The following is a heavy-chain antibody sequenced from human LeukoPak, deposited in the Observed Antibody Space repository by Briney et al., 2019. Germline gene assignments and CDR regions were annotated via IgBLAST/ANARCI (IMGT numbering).Heavy chain of an antibody. V-gene: IGHV4-34*01. D-gene: IGHD1-7*01. CDR2: INHSGST. Sequence: SETLSLTCAVYGGSFSGYYWSWIRQPPGKGLEWIGEINHSGSTNYNPSLKSRVTISVDTSKNQVSLKLSSVTAADTAVYICAAHQGGTMFASWGQGTLVTVSS. J-gene: IGHJ4*02. CDR3: AAHQGGTMFAS. CDR1: GGSFSGYY.